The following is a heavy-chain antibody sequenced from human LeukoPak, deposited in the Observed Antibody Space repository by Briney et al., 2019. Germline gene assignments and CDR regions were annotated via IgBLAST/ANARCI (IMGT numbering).Heavy chain of an antibody. CDR2: IYYSGST. Sequence: SQTLSLTCTVSGGSISSGGYYWSWIRQHPGKGLEWIGYIYYSGSTYYNPSLKSRVTISVDTPKNQFSLKLSSVTAADTAVYYCARDNGLGDAFDIWGQGTMVTVSS. CDR3: ARDNGLGDAFDI. V-gene: IGHV4-31*03. J-gene: IGHJ3*02. D-gene: IGHD3-16*01. CDR1: GGSISSGGYY.